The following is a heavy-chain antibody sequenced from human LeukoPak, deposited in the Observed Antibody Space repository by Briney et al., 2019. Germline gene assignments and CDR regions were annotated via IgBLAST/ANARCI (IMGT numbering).Heavy chain of an antibody. CDR2: INPNSGGT. CDR3: ASCFWDKGPGYDDDAFDI. Sequence: ASVRVSCKTSGYTFTGYYMHWVRQAPGQGLEWMGWINPNSGGTNYAQKFQGRVTMTRDTSISTAYMELSRLRSDDTAVYYCASCFWDKGPGYDDDAFDIWGQGTMVTVSS. J-gene: IGHJ3*02. CDR1: GYTFTGYY. V-gene: IGHV1-2*02. D-gene: IGHD5-12*01.